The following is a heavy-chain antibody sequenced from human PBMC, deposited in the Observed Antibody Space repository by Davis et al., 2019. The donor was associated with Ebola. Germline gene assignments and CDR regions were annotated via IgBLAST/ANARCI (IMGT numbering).Heavy chain of an antibody. CDR3: ARYSSG. V-gene: IGHV3-23*05. J-gene: IGHJ4*02. Sequence: GGPLRLSCAASAFSVDEYAMAWLRPAPGKGLEWVSTLRKGDSGPYYAASVKRRFIVSRDSSSNTQDLQMNSLRAEDTAVYYCARYSSGWGQGTLVTVSS. D-gene: IGHD6-19*01. CDR1: AFSVDEYA. CDR2: LRKGDSGP.